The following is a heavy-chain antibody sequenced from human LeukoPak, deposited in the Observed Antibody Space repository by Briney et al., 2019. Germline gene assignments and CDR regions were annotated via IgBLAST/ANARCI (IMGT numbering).Heavy chain of an antibody. J-gene: IGHJ4*02. V-gene: IGHV4-59*08. CDR3: ARGGDYDFWSRKFDY. Sequence: PSETLSLTCTVSGGSISSYYWSWIRQPPGKGLEWIGYIYYSGSTNYNPSLKSRVTISVDTSKNQFSPKLSSVTAADTAVYYCARGGDYDFWSRKFDYWGQGTLVTVSS. D-gene: IGHD3-3*01. CDR1: GGSISSYY. CDR2: IYYSGST.